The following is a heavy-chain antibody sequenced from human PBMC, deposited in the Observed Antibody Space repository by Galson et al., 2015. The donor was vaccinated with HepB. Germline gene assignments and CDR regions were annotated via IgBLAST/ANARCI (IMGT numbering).Heavy chain of an antibody. D-gene: IGHD4-17*01. CDR3: ARDYARYFGDMHYYYYGTDV. V-gene: IGHV1-18*01. CDR2: ISAYNGNT. J-gene: IGHJ6*02. Sequence: SVKVSCKASGFTFTSYGISWVRQAPGQGLEWMGWISAYNGNTNYAQKLQGRVTMTTDTSTSTAYMELRSLRSDDTAVYYCARDYARYFGDMHYYYYGTDVWGQGTTVTVSS. CDR1: GFTFTSYG.